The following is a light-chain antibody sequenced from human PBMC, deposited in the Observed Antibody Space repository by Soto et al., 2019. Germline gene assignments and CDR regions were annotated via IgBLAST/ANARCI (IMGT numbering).Light chain of an antibody. CDR1: SSDVGSYNL. V-gene: IGLV2-23*02. J-gene: IGLJ2*01. CDR3: CSYAGSSTPVV. CDR2: EVS. Sequence: QSARTQPASVSGSPGQSITIPCTGTSSDVGSYNLVSWYQQHPGKAPKLMIYEVSKRPSGVSNRFSGSKSGNTASLTISGLQAEDEADYYCCSYAGSSTPVVLGGVTTHTVL.